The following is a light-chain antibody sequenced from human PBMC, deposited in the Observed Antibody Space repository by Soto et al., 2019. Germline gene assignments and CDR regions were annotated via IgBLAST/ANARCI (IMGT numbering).Light chain of an antibody. J-gene: IGLJ1*01. CDR3: SSYTSSSALYV. V-gene: IGLV2-14*01. CDR2: EVS. Sequence: QSALTQPASVSGSPGQSITISCTGTSSDVGGYNYVSWYQQHPGKAPKLMIYEVSNRPSGVSNRFSGSKSGNTASLTISGLQAEDEADYYCSSYTSSSALYVFVTGTKLTVL. CDR1: SSDVGGYNY.